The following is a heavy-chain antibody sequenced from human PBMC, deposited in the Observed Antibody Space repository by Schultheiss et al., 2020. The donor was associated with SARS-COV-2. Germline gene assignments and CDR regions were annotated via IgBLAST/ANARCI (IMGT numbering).Heavy chain of an antibody. Sequence: TLSLTCTVSGGSISSYYWSWIRQPPGKGLEWIGYIYYSGSTNYNPSLKSRVTISVDTSKNQFSLKLSSVTAADTAVYYCARGGRSSSGDYWGQGTLVTVSS. D-gene: IGHD6-6*01. J-gene: IGHJ4*02. CDR1: GGSISSYY. V-gene: IGHV4-59*01. CDR3: ARGGRSSSGDY. CDR2: IYYSGST.